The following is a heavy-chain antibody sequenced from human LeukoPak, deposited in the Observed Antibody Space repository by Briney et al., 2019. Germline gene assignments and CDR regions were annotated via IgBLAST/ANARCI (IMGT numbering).Heavy chain of an antibody. CDR2: ISHDGNNK. J-gene: IGHJ3*02. CDR3: ARNGDGLDALDI. Sequence: GGSLRLSCAASGFTFSFSSMHWVRQAPGKGLEWVAVISHDGNNKYYADSVKGRFTISRDNSKNTLYLQMNSLRADDTAVYYCARNGDGLDALDIWGQGTMVTVSS. CDR1: GFTFSFSS. V-gene: IGHV3-30-3*01. D-gene: IGHD7-27*01.